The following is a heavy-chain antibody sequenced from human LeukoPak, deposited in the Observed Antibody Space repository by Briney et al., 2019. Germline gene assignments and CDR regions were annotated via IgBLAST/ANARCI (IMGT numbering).Heavy chain of an antibody. CDR1: GLTFSSYA. J-gene: IGHJ4*02. CDR2: ISGSGGST. V-gene: IGHV3-23*01. CDR3: AKDGGGAAAGTRGY. D-gene: IGHD6-13*01. Sequence: GGSLRLSCAASGLTFSSYAMSWVRQAPGKGLEWVSAISGSGGSTYYADSVKGRFTISRANSKNTPYLQMNSLRAEDTAVYYCAKDGGGAAAGTRGYWGQGTLVSVSS.